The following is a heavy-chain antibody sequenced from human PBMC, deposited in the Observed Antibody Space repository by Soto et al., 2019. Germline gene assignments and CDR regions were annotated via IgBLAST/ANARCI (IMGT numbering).Heavy chain of an antibody. J-gene: IGHJ4*02. Sequence: SETLSLTCTVAGGSISSDSYYWSWISQHPGKGLEWIGYIYYSGSAYYNPSLKSRFLISVDTSKSQFSLKLSSVTAADTAVYYCARVYCSGGTCYGLDSWGQGTLVTVS. CDR1: GGSISSDSYY. CDR3: ARVYCSGGTCYGLDS. CDR2: IYYSGSA. V-gene: IGHV4-31*03. D-gene: IGHD2-15*01.